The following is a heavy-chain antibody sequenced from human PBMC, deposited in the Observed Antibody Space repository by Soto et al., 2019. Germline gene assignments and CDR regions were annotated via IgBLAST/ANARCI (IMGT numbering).Heavy chain of an antibody. J-gene: IGHJ4*02. Sequence: PTCAVYGGSFSGYYWTWIRQPPGKGLEWIGEINHSGSTNYNPSLKSRVTISVDTSKNQFSLKLSSVTAADTAVYYCARGMTTVTTIDYWGQGTLVTVSS. CDR2: INHSGST. D-gene: IGHD4-4*01. CDR3: ARGMTTVTTIDY. CDR1: GGSFSGYY. V-gene: IGHV4-34*01.